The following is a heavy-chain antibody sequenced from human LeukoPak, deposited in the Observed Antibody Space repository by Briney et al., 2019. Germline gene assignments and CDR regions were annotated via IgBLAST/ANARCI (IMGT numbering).Heavy chain of an antibody. CDR2: IRYDGNTK. J-gene: IGHJ4*02. CDR3: VKDLRHYFDY. V-gene: IGHV3-30*02. Sequence: PGGSLRLSCAASEFTFSNYDIHWVRQAPGKGLEWVAFIRYDGNTKYYADSVKGRFTISRDKSKNTLSLQMNSLRAEDTAIYYCVKDLRHYFDYWGQGTLVTVSS. CDR1: EFTFSNYD.